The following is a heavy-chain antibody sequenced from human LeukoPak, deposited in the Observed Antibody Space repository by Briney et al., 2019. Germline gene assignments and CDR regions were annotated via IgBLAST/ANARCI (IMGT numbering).Heavy chain of an antibody. CDR1: GGTFSSYA. J-gene: IGHJ6*02. CDR3: ARDLGVTTHHYYYGMDV. V-gene: IGHV1-69*13. CDR2: IIPIFGTA. D-gene: IGHD1-26*01. Sequence: ASVKVSCKASGGTFSSYAISWVRQAPGQGLEWMGGIIPIFGTANYAQKFQGRVTITADESTSTAYMELSSLRSEDTAVYYCARDLGVTTHHYYYGMDVWGQGTTVTVSS.